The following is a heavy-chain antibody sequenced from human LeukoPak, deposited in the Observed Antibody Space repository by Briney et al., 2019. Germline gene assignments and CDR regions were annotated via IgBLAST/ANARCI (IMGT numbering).Heavy chain of an antibody. D-gene: IGHD4-11*01. V-gene: IGHV3-21*01. Sequence: PGGSLRLSCAASGFTFSTYNMNWVRQAPGKGREWVSSISSYSSYIYYADSVKGRFTISRDNAKNSLYLQMNSLRAEDTAVYYCARGVPKTSYYYYYMDVWGKGTTVTVSS. CDR2: ISSYSSYI. CDR3: ARGVPKTSYYYYYMDV. CDR1: GFTFSTYN. J-gene: IGHJ6*03.